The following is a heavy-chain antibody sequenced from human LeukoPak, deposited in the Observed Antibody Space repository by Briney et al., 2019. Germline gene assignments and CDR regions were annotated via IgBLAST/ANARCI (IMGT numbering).Heavy chain of an antibody. CDR3: ARAGDGYNFGEDAFDI. D-gene: IGHD5-24*01. Sequence: SETLSLTCAVYGGSFSGYYWSWIRQPPGKGLEWIGYIYYSGSTNYNPSLKSRVTISVDTSKNQFSLKLSSVAAADTAVYYCARAGDGYNFGEDAFDIWGQGTMVTVSS. J-gene: IGHJ3*02. V-gene: IGHV4-59*01. CDR2: IYYSGST. CDR1: GGSFSGYY.